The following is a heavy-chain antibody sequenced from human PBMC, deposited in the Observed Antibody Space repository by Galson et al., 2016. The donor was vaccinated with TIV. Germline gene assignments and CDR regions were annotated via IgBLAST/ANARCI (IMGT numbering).Heavy chain of an antibody. D-gene: IGHD1-14*01. V-gene: IGHV3-74*01. CDR3: ATGALGTDRQYYYYYGLDV. J-gene: IGHJ6*02. CDR2: IDSEGDNT. Sequence: SLRLSCAASGFTFSTYWMHWVRQAPGKGLVWVSRIDSEGDNTRYADSVTGRFTISRDNATNTLYLKMSRLGADDPAVDYCATGALGTDRQYYYYYGLDVWGQGTAVTVSS. CDR1: GFTFSTYW.